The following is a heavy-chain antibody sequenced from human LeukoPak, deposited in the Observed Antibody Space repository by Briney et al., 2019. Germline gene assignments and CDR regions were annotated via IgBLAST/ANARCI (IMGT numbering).Heavy chain of an antibody. V-gene: IGHV3-30-3*01. Sequence: PGGSLRLSCAASGFTFSGYAMHWVRQAPGKGLEWVAVISYDGSNKYYADSVKGRFTISRDNAKNSLYLQMNSLRAEDTAVYYCARTTYYYDSSGYQYGLSFDYWGQGTLVTVSS. J-gene: IGHJ4*02. CDR1: GFTFSGYA. CDR2: ISYDGSNK. D-gene: IGHD3-22*01. CDR3: ARTTYYYDSSGYQYGLSFDY.